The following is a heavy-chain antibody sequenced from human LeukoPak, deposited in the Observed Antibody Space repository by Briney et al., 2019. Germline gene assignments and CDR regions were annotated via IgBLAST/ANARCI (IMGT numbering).Heavy chain of an antibody. CDR3: AREAYSYGSTDYYFDL. V-gene: IGHV3-33*07. Sequence: GGSLRLSCAASGFTFSNYGLYWVPQAPGKGLEWVAVIWYDGRKISYTDSVKGRFTISRDKSKNTLYLQMNNLRAEDTALYSCAREAYSYGSTDYYFDLWGRGTLVTVSA. J-gene: IGHJ2*01. CDR1: GFTFSNYG. D-gene: IGHD5-18*01. CDR2: IWYDGRKI.